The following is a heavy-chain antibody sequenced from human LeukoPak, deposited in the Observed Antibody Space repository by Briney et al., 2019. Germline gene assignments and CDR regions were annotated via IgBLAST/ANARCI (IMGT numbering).Heavy chain of an antibody. CDR3: ARGPNSNWSGLDF. Sequence: GGSLRLSCTASGFSFSGYWMHWARQLPGKGLVWVSRISPTGSTTSYADSVKGRFTVSRDNAKNTLYLQVNNLRAEDTAVYYCARGPNSNWSGLDFWGQGTLLTVSS. J-gene: IGHJ4*02. CDR2: ISPTGSTT. CDR1: GFSFSGYW. D-gene: IGHD6-6*01. V-gene: IGHV3-74*01.